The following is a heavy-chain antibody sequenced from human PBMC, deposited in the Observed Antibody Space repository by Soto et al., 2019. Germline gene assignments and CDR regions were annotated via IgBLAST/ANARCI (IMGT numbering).Heavy chain of an antibody. CDR1: GFTVRSNY. D-gene: IGHD5-18*01. CDR2: IYSGGST. CDR3: AGIRPPLY. Sequence: HPGGSLRLSCAVSGFTVRSNYMSWVRQAPGKGLEWVSIIYSGGSTYYADSVKGRFTISRDNSKNTLYLQMNSLRAEDTAVYYCAGIRPPLYWGQGTLVTVSS. V-gene: IGHV3-66*01. J-gene: IGHJ4*02.